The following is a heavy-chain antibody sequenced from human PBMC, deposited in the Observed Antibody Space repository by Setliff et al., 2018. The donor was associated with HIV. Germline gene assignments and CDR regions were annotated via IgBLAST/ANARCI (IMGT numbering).Heavy chain of an antibody. CDR3: ARESGDYYDSSGYYPPTDYYYGMDV. Sequence: ASVKVSCKASGYPFTSYAISWVRQAPGQGLEWMGWISAYNGNTNYAQKLQGRVTMTTDTSTSTAYMELRSLRSDDTAVYYCARESGDYYDSSGYYPPTDYYYGMDVWGQGTTVTVSS. J-gene: IGHJ6*02. CDR1: GYPFTSYA. D-gene: IGHD3-22*01. CDR2: ISAYNGNT. V-gene: IGHV1-18*01.